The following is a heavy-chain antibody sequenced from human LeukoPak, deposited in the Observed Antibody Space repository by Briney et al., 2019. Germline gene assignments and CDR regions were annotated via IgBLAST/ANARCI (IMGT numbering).Heavy chain of an antibody. Sequence: PGGSLRLSCAASGFTFSSYAMHWVRQAPGKGLEWVAVISYDGSNKYYADSVKGRLTISRDNSKNTLYLQMNSLRAEDTAVYYCARGLQDLDYWGQGTLVTVSS. V-gene: IGHV3-30*04. CDR3: ARGLQDLDY. D-gene: IGHD4-11*01. CDR1: GFTFSSYA. CDR2: ISYDGSNK. J-gene: IGHJ4*02.